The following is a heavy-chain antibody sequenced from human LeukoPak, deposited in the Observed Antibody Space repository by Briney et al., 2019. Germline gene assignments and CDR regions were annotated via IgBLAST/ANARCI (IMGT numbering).Heavy chain of an antibody. V-gene: IGHV1-8*01. D-gene: IGHD3-9*01. J-gene: IGHJ5*02. CDR2: MNPNSGNT. Sequence: ASVKVSCKASGYTFVSYDINWVRQATGQGLEWMGWMNPNSGNTGYAQKFQGRVTMTRNTSISTAYMELSSLRSEDTAVYYCARGPQKYYDILTGYYDNWFDPWGQGTLVTVSS. CDR3: ARGPQKYYDILTGYYDNWFDP. CDR1: GYTFVSYD.